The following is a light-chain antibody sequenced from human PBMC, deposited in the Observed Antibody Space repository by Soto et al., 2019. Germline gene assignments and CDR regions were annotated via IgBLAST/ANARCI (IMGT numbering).Light chain of an antibody. CDR2: DNI. V-gene: IGLV1-40*01. Sequence: QSVLTQPPSVSGAPGQTVTISCTGSSTNIGADYEVHWYQQLPGKAPTLLIHDNINRPSGVPDRFSGSKSDNSASLAITGLQAEDEADYYCRSYDSSISGVVFGGGTQLTVL. CDR3: RSYDSSISGVV. CDR1: STNIGADYE. J-gene: IGLJ2*01.